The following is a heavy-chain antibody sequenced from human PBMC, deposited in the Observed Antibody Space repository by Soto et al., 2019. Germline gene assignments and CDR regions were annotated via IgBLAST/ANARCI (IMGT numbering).Heavy chain of an antibody. Sequence: PGGSLRLSCAASGFIFSNAWINWVRQAPGKELEWVGRVKSKTDGGTTDFAAPVKGRFAISRDDSKNMVYLEMNSLKTEDTAIYYCTTDSYMTNIIVRSDYWGHGTLVTVSS. V-gene: IGHV3-15*07. CDR1: GFIFSNAW. CDR3: TTDSYMTNIIVRSDY. D-gene: IGHD4-17*01. J-gene: IGHJ4*01. CDR2: VKSKTDGGTT.